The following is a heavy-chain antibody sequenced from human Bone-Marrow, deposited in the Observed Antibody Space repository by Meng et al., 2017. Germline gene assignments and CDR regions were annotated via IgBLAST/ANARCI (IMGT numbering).Heavy chain of an antibody. Sequence: GGSLRLSCAASGFTIGDYGMHWVRQAPGKGLEWVSGINWNSGRIGYADSVKGRFTISRDNAKNSLYLQMNSLRAEDMALYYCAKGANYDILTSLKTDCFDIWGQGTMVTVSS. CDR3: AKGANYDILTSLKTDCFDI. CDR2: INWNSGRI. J-gene: IGHJ3*02. V-gene: IGHV3-9*03. D-gene: IGHD3-9*01. CDR1: GFTIGDYG.